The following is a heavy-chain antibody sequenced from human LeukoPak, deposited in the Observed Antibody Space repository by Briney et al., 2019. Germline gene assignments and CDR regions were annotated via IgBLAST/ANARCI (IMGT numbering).Heavy chain of an antibody. Sequence: GRSLRLSCAASGFTFSSYGMHWVRQAPGKGLEWVAVISYDGSNKYYADSVKGRFTISRDNSKNTLYLQMNSLRAEDTAVYYCGKDGDSDGGFDPWGQGTLVTVSS. CDR1: GFTFSSYG. V-gene: IGHV3-30*18. J-gene: IGHJ5*02. CDR3: GKDGDSDGGFDP. CDR2: ISYDGSNK. D-gene: IGHD2-21*02.